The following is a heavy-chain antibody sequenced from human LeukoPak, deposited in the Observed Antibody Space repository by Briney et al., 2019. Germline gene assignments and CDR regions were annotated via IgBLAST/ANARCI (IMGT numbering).Heavy chain of an antibody. J-gene: IGHJ4*02. Sequence: GGSLRLSCVASGFPFDRYWMSWVRQAPGKGLEWVANIKHDGSEKNFVDSVKGRFTISRDNAENSLFLQMNSLRAGDTAVYFCARQPIYEAYFDFWGQGTLVTVSS. V-gene: IGHV3-7*01. CDR3: ARQPIYEAYFDF. CDR1: GFPFDRYW. D-gene: IGHD3-16*01. CDR2: IKHDGSEK.